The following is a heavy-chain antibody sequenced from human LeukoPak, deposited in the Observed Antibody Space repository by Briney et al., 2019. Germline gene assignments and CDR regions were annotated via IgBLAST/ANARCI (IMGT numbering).Heavy chain of an antibody. Sequence: PSETLSLTCTVSGGSISSYYWSWIRQPPGKGLEWIGYIYYSGSTNYNPSLKSRVTISVDTSKNQFSLKLSSVTAADTAVYYCATSDYRNYYYYGMDVWGQGTTVTVSS. D-gene: IGHD4-11*01. V-gene: IGHV4-59*08. CDR3: ATSDYRNYYYYGMDV. J-gene: IGHJ6*02. CDR2: IYYSGST. CDR1: GGSISSYY.